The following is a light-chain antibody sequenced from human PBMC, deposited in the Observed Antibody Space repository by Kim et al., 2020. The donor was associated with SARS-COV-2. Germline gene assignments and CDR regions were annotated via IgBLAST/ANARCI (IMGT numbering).Light chain of an antibody. J-gene: IGKJ4*01. CDR1: QSVSSN. Sequence: SPVARATLSSRTSQSVSSNLALYQQKPGQAPKILIYGASTRATGIPARFSGSGSGKEFTLTISSLQSEDFAVYYCQQYNNWPPLTFGGGTKVEIK. CDR3: QQYNNWPPLT. CDR2: GAS. V-gene: IGKV3-15*01.